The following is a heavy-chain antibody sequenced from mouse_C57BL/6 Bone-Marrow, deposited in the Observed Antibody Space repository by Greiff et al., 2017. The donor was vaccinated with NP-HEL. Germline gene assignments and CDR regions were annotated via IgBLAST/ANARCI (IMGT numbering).Heavy chain of an antibody. D-gene: IGHD2-2*01. V-gene: IGHV14-4*01. CDR1: GFNIKDDY. CDR2: IDPENGDT. CDR3: TTRILGYAMDY. J-gene: IGHJ4*01. Sequence: EVQGVESGAELVRPGASVKLSCTASGFNIKDDYMHWVKQRPEQGLEWIGWIDPENGDTEYASKFQGKATITADTSSNTAYLQLSSLTSEDTAVYYCTTRILGYAMDYWGQGTSVTVSS.